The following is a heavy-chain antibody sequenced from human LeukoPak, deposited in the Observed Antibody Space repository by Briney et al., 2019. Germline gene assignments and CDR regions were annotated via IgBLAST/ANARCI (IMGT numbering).Heavy chain of an antibody. Sequence: SETLSLTCAVYGGSFSGYYWSWIRQPPGKGLEWIGEINHSGSTNYNPSLKSRVTISVDTSKNQFSLKLSSVTAADTAVYYCASFYDSSGYHFDYWGQGTLVTVSS. J-gene: IGHJ4*02. CDR3: ASFYDSSGYHFDY. V-gene: IGHV4-34*01. CDR1: GGSFSGYY. D-gene: IGHD3-22*01. CDR2: INHSGST.